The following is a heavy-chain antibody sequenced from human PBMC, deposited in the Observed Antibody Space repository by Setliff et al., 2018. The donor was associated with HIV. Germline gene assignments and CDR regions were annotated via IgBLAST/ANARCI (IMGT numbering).Heavy chain of an antibody. Sequence: ASVKVSCKASGYTFTSYAMNWVRQAPGQGLEWMGWINTNSGSPTYAQAFTGRFVFSVDTSVTTAYLQISSLKAEDTAIYYCAREPFYSGSYPGYNWFDPWGQGTLVTVSS. CDR1: GYTFTSYA. V-gene: IGHV7-4-1*02. J-gene: IGHJ5*02. D-gene: IGHD1-26*01. CDR2: INTNSGSP. CDR3: AREPFYSGSYPGYNWFDP.